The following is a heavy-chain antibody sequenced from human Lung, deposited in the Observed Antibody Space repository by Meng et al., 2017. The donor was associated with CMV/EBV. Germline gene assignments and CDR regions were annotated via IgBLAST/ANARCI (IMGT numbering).Heavy chain of an antibody. D-gene: IGHD2-2*01. CDR1: GFTFSSYA. CDR3: ARDGIVVPSTSYYYYGMDV. J-gene: IGHJ6*02. CDR2: ISYDGSNK. V-gene: IGHV3-30*04. Sequence: GGSLRLSCAASGFTFSSYAMHWVRQAPGKGLEWVAVISYDGSNKYYADSVKGRFTISRDNSKNTLYLQMNSLRAEDTAVYYCARDGIVVPSTSYYYYGMDVWGQGTXVTVYS.